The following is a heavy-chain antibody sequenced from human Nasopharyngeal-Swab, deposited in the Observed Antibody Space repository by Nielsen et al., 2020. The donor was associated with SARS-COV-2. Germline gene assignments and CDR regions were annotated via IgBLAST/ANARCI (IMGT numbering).Heavy chain of an antibody. CDR3: AKDRSVTTDCSVY. Sequence: VRQAPGKGLEWVSVISGSGGSTYYADSVKGRFTTSRDNSKTTVHLQMDRLRVEDTAVYYCAKDRSVTTDCSVYWGQGTLVTVSS. J-gene: IGHJ4*02. V-gene: IGHV3-23*01. CDR2: ISGSGGST. D-gene: IGHD4-17*01.